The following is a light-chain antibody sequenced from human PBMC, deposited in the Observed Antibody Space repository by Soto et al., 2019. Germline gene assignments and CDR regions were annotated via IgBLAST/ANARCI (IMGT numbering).Light chain of an antibody. CDR3: AAWDDSLNAYV. CDR2: YDD. V-gene: IGLV1-36*01. Sequence: QSVLTQPPSVSEAPRQRVTISCSGSSSNIGNNAVNWYQQLPGQAPKIVIYYDDLLTSGVSGRFSGSKSGTSASLAISALQSDDEADYYCAAWDDSLNAYVFGPGTKLTVL. CDR1: SSNIGNNA. J-gene: IGLJ1*01.